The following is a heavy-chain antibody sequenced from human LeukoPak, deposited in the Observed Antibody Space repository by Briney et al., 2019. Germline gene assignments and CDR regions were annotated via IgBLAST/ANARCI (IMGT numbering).Heavy chain of an antibody. CDR1: GGSIISYY. D-gene: IGHD3-22*01. Sequence: KPSETLSLTCTVSGGSIISYYGSWIRQPPGMGLEWIGYIYYSGSTNYNPSLKSRVTISVDTSKNQFSLKLSSVTAADTAVYYCARGYDSRGYPWDFDLRGQETMVTVSS. J-gene: IGHJ3*01. V-gene: IGHV4-59*12. CDR3: ARGYDSRGYPWDFDL. CDR2: IYYSGST.